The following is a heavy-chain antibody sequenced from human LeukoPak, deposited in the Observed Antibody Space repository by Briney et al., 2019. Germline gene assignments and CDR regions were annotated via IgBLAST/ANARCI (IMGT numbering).Heavy chain of an antibody. V-gene: IGHV1-2*02. J-gene: IGHJ4*02. CDR1: GYTFTDYY. Sequence: PQASVRVSCKASGYTFTDYYMHWVRQAPRQGLEWVGWINPLTGSTGYAQKFQGRVTMTRDTSISTTYMELTRLRSDDTAVYFCARYTEVLGRHFDYWGQGTPVTVFS. CDR3: ARYTEVLGRHFDY. D-gene: IGHD1-1*01. CDR2: INPLTGST.